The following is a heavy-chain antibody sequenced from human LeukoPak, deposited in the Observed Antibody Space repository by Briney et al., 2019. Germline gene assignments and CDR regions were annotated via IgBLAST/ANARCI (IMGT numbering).Heavy chain of an antibody. Sequence: GESLKISCKGSGYSFTNYWIGWVRQMPGKGLEWMGITYPGHSDTRYSPSFQGHVTISADKSINTAYLQWSSLKASDTAMYYCARRGYKEPLDYWGQGTLVTVSS. CDR3: ARRGYKEPLDY. V-gene: IGHV5-51*01. CDR1: GYSFTNYW. D-gene: IGHD2-15*01. J-gene: IGHJ4*02. CDR2: TYPGHSDT.